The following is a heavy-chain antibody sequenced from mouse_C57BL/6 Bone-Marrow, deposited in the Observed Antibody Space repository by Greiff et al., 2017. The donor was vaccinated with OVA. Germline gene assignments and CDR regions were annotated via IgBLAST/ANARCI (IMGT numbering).Heavy chain of an antibody. CDR1: GYTFTDYN. J-gene: IGHJ1*03. V-gene: IGHV1-18*01. CDR3: ARGGLYYYGSSLEGYWYFDV. Sequence: VHVKQSGPELVKPGASVKIPCKASGYTFTDYNMDWVKQSHGKSLEWIGDINPNNGGTIYNQKFKGKATLTVDKSSSTAYMELRSLTSEDTAVYYCARGGLYYYGSSLEGYWYFDVWGTGTTVTVSS. CDR2: INPNNGGT. D-gene: IGHD1-1*01.